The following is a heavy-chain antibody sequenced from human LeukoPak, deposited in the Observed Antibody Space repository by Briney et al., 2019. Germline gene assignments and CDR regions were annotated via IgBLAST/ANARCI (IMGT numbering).Heavy chain of an antibody. V-gene: IGHV4-59*12. D-gene: IGHD3-3*01. CDR1: GASISGYY. CDR3: ARSVTIFGVVTGDV. CDR2: IISTGTI. Sequence: SETLSLTCTVSGASISGYYWSWIRQPPGKRLEWIGYIISTGTINYNPSLKSRVTISVDTSKNQFSLKLSSVTAADTAVYYCARSVTIFGVVTGDVWGKGTTVTVSS. J-gene: IGHJ6*04.